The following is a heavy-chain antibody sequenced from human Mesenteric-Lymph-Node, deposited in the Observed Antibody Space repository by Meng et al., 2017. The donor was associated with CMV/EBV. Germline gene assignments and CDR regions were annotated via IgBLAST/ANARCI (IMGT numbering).Heavy chain of an antibody. CDR2: IYNGGGT. V-gene: IGHV3-53*01. D-gene: IGHD3-3*01. Sequence: GESLKISCAASGFTFSSYAMSWVRQAPGKGLEWLSVIYNGGGTFYADSVKGRFTISRDNSKNTLYLQMNSLRAGDTAVYYCARDPSNLAIYGGDGNSGYWGQGILVTVSS. CDR1: GFTFSSYA. J-gene: IGHJ4*02. CDR3: ARDPSNLAIYGGDGNSGY.